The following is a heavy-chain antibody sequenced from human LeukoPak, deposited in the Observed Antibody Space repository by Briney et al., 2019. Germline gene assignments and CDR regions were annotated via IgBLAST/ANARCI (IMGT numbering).Heavy chain of an antibody. J-gene: IGHJ4*02. Sequence: GGSLRLSCAASGFTFSSYAMHWVRQAPGKGLEWVAVISYDGSNKYYADSVKGRFTISRDNSKNTLYLQMNSLRAEDTAVYYCARDYRMVLLWFGEKMGFDYWGQGTLVTVFS. CDR3: ARDYRMVLLWFGEKMGFDY. D-gene: IGHD3-10*01. CDR1: GFTFSSYA. CDR2: ISYDGSNK. V-gene: IGHV3-30-3*01.